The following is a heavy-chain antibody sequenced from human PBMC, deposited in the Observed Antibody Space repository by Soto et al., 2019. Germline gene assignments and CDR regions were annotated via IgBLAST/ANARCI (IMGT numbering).Heavy chain of an antibody. V-gene: IGHV3-53*01. CDR1: GFSMSSNY. CDR3: GREGRGYAVDY. Sequence: GGSLRLYCAASGFSMSSNYMTWVRQAPGKGLEWVAVIYTGGSTYYADSVKGRFTISRDDSKNTLSLQMNSLRAEDTAVYYCGREGRGYAVDYWGQGTLVTVSS. J-gene: IGHJ4*02. CDR2: IYTGGST. D-gene: IGHD3-22*01.